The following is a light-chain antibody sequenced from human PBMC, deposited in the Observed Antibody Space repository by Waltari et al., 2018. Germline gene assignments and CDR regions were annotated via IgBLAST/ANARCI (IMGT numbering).Light chain of an antibody. CDR3: NSYTSSSTWV. Sequence: QSVLTQPPSVSGSPGQSVTMSCTGTSSDIGSYNFVSWYQQHPGKAPKLRIYDVTNRPSGVSTRFSGSKSGNTASLTISGLQAEDEADYYCNSYTSSSTWVFGGGTKLTVL. CDR1: SSDIGSYNF. J-gene: IGLJ3*02. CDR2: DVT. V-gene: IGLV2-14*03.